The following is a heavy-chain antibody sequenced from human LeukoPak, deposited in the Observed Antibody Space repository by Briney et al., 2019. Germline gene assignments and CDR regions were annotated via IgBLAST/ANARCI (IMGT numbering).Heavy chain of an antibody. CDR2: ISWNSGSI. CDR3: ATAGNYRFDY. J-gene: IGHJ4*02. CDR1: GFTFDDYA. D-gene: IGHD1-7*01. Sequence: QPGGSLRLSCAASGFTFDDYAMHWVRQVPGKGLEWVSGISWNSGSIAYADSVKSRFTISRDNAKNSLYLQMNSLRAEDMAFYYCATAGNYRFDYWGQGTLVTVSS. V-gene: IGHV3-9*03.